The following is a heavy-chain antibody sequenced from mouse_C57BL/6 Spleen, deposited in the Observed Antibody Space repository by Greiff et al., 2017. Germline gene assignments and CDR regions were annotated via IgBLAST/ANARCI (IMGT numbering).Heavy chain of an antibody. CDR2: INPNNGGT. D-gene: IGHD6-2*01. J-gene: IGHJ2*01. CDR1: GYTFTDYS. V-gene: IGHV1-22*01. Sequence: VKLLESGPELVKPGASVKMSCKASGYTFTDYSMHWVKQSPGQSLEWIGYINPNNGGTNYNQKFKGKATLTVNKSSSTAYMQLRSLTSEDSAVYYCARISYYFDYWGQGTTLTVSS. CDR3: ARISYYFDY.